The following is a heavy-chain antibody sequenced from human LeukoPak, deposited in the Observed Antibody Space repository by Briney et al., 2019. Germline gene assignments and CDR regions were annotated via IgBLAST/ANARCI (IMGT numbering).Heavy chain of an antibody. Sequence: GSVKVSCKASLYTFTNYYMHWVRQAPGQGLECMGWIDPNIGDTNYSQNIQGRATMTRDTSINTAYMKCTSLGSDDTAVYYCARGRTMAGSTPPFEIWGQGTMVTVSS. CDR3: ARGRTMAGSTPPFEI. V-gene: IGHV1-2*02. CDR1: LYTFTNYY. J-gene: IGHJ3*02. D-gene: IGHD4/OR15-4a*01. CDR2: IDPNIGDT.